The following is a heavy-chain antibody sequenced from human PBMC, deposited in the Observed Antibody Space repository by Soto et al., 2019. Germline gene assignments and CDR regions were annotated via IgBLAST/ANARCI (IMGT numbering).Heavy chain of an antibody. CDR2: INHSGST. CDR3: ARGLSHSGYDQYYFDY. J-gene: IGHJ4*02. Sequence: SETLSLTCAVYGGSFSGYYWSWIRQPPGKGLEWIGEINHSGSTNYNPSLKSRVTISVDTSKNQFSLKLSSVTAADTAVYYCARGLSHSGYDQYYFDYWGQGTLVTVSS. CDR1: GGSFSGYY. V-gene: IGHV4-34*01. D-gene: IGHD5-12*01.